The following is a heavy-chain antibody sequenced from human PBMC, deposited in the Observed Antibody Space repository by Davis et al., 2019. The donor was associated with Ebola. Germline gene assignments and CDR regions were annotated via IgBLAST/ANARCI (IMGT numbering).Heavy chain of an antibody. D-gene: IGHD6-13*01. CDR3: AIAATARGGTDY. V-gene: IGHV3-7*01. Sequence: GESLKISCAASGFTFSDYYMSWIRQAPGKGLEWVANMNQDGSEKYYVDSVKGRFTISRDNAKNSLYLQMNGLRAEDTAVYYCAIAATARGGTDYWGQGTLVTVSS. CDR1: GFTFSDYY. J-gene: IGHJ4*02. CDR2: MNQDGSEK.